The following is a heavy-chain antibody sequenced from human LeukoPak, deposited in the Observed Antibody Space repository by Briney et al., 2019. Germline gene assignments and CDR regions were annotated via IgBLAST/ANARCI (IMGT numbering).Heavy chain of an antibody. V-gene: IGHV1-69*13. CDR1: GYTFTNYN. CDR3: ASGVVDTAMVTGFDY. Sequence: ASVKVSCKASGYTFTNYNIDWVRQATGQGLEWMGGIIPIFGTANYAQKFQGRVTITADESTSTAYMELSSLRSEDTAVYYCASGVVDTAMVTGFDYWGQGTLVTVSS. D-gene: IGHD5-18*01. CDR2: IIPIFGTA. J-gene: IGHJ4*02.